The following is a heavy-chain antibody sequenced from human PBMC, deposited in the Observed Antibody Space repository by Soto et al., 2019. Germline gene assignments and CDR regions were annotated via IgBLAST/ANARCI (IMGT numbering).Heavy chain of an antibody. D-gene: IGHD2-2*01. V-gene: IGHV4-39*01. Sequence: QLQVQESGPGQVKPSQTLSLTCTVSGGPITSHHYYWGWIRQPPGKGLEWIGSIYSGGNTYYNPSLRSRLTIFVDTAKNLISLKLSSVTAADSAIYYCGSGPSTTWIDNWGLGTQVSVSS. CDR1: GGPITSHHYY. CDR2: IYSGGNT. CDR3: GSGPSTTWIDN. J-gene: IGHJ4*02.